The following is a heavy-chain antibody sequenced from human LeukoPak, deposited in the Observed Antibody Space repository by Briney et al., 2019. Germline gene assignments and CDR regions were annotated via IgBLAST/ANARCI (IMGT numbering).Heavy chain of an antibody. J-gene: IGHJ4*02. V-gene: IGHV3-15*01. D-gene: IGHD3-22*01. CDR2: IKSKTDGGTT. CDR1: GFTFSNAW. Sequence: GGSLRLSCVASGFTFSNAWMSWVGQAPGKGLEWVGRIKSKTDGGTTDYAAPVKGRFTISRDDSKNTLYLQMNSLKTEDTAVYYCTTDRDSTRMALSYWGQGTLVTVSS. CDR3: TTDRDSTRMALSY.